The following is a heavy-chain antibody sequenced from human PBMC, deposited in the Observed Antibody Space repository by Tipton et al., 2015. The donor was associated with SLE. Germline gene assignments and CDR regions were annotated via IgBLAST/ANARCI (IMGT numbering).Heavy chain of an antibody. CDR1: GGSSSGYY. V-gene: IGHV4-34*01. D-gene: IGHD2-15*01. CDR2: INHSGST. J-gene: IGHJ4*02. CDR3: ARGGGSPSY. Sequence: TLSLTCAVYGGSSSGYYWSWIRQPPGKGLERIGEINHSGSTNYNPSLKSRVTISVDMSKNQFSLKLTSVTAADTAVYYCARGGGSPSYWGQGTLVTVSS.